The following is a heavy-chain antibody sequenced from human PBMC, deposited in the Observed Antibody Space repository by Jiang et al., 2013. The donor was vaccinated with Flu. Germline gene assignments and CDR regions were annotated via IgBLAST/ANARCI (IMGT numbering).Heavy chain of an antibody. CDR3: ARGLRRGYSYGYRVWFDY. J-gene: IGHJ4*02. D-gene: IGHD5-18*01. CDR2: INHSGST. Sequence: LLKPSETLSLTCAVYGGSFSGYYWSWIRQPPGKGLEWIGEINHSGSTNYNPSLKSRVTISVDTSKNQFSLKLSSVTAADTAVYYCARGLRRGYSYGYRVWFDYWGQGTLVTVSS. CDR1: GGSFSGYY. V-gene: IGHV4-34*01.